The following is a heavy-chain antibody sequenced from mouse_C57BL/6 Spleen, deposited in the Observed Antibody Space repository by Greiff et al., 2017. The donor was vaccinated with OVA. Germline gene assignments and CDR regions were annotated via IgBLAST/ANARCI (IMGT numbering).Heavy chain of an antibody. J-gene: IGHJ2*01. D-gene: IGHD1-1*01. CDR3: ARSNCGSSLDY. Sequence: VQLQQSGAELARPGASVKLSCKASGYTFTSYGIRWVKQRPGQGLEWIGEIYPRSGNTYYNEKFKGKATLTADKSSSTAYMELRSLTSEDSAVYFCARSNCGSSLDYWGQGTPLTVSS. CDR1: GYTFTSYG. V-gene: IGHV1-81*01. CDR2: IYPRSGNT.